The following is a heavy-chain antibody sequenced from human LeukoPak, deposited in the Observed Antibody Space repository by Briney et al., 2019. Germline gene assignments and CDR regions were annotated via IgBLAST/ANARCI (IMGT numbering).Heavy chain of an antibody. CDR2: ISGSGGST. J-gene: IGHJ4*02. CDR3: AKLSDNDYVWGSYRSPFDY. D-gene: IGHD3-16*02. V-gene: IGHV3-23*01. Sequence: PGGSLRLSCAASGFTFSSYGMSWVRQAPGKGLEWVSAISGSGGSTYYADSVKGRFTISRDYSKNTLYLQMNSLRTEETAVYYCAKLSDNDYVWGSYRSPFDYWGQGTLVTVSS. CDR1: GFTFSSYG.